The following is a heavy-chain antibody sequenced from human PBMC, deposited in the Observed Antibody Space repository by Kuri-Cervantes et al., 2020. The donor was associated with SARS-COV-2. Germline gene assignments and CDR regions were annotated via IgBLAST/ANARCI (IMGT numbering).Heavy chain of an antibody. Sequence: ETLSLTCAASGFTFSSYWMHWVRQAPGKGLVWVSRINSDGSSTSYADSVKGRFTISRDNAKNTLYLQMNSLRAEDTAVYYCARGARDIVVVPAAKDWFDPRGQGTLVTVSS. D-gene: IGHD2-2*01. V-gene: IGHV3-74*01. CDR2: INSDGSST. J-gene: IGHJ5*02. CDR1: GFTFSSYW. CDR3: ARGARDIVVVPAAKDWFDP.